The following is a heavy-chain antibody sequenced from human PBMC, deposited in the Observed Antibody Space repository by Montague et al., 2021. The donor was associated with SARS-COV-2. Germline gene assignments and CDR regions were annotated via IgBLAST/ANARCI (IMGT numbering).Heavy chain of an antibody. CDR2: IYTSGST. CDR1: GGSISSGSYY. V-gene: IGHV4-61*02. J-gene: IGHJ6*02. CDR3: ARDRVTIFGVVTGYGMDV. Sequence: TLSLTCTVSGGSISSGSYYWSWIRQPAGKGLEWIGRIYTSGSTNYNPSLKSRVTISVDTSKNQFSLKLSSVTAADTAVYYCARDRVTIFGVVTGYGMDVWGQGTLVTVSS. D-gene: IGHD3-3*01.